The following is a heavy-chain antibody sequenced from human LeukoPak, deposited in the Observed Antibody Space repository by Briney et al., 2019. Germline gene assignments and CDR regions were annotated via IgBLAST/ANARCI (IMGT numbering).Heavy chain of an antibody. J-gene: IGHJ5*02. CDR3: ARHGWSYHSGTYYTFDP. CDR2: MNPNSGNA. V-gene: IGHV1-8*01. CDR1: GYTFTSYD. D-gene: IGHD3-10*01. Sequence: ASVKVSCKASGYTFTSYDINWVRLATGQGLEWMGWMNPNSGNAAYAQKFQGRVTMTRNTSISTAYMELTSLRSEDTAVYYCARHGWSYHSGTYYTFDPWGQGTLVTVSS.